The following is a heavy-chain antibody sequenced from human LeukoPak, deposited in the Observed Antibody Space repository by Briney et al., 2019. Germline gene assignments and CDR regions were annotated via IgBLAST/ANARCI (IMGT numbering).Heavy chain of an antibody. Sequence: PGRSLRLSCAASGFTFSTYAMHWVRQAPGKGLEWVTIISYDGSEKYYADSVKGRFTISRDSSKNTLYLQMNSLGAEDTALYYCARGGGGNSDFLTTYTGASLSFDYWGQGALVSVSS. V-gene: IGHV3-30*03. D-gene: IGHD3-9*01. CDR2: ISYDGSEK. CDR3: ARGGGGNSDFLTTYTGASLSFDY. CDR1: GFTFSTYA. J-gene: IGHJ4*02.